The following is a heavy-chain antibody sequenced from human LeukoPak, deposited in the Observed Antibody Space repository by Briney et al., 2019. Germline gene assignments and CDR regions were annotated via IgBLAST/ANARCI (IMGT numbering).Heavy chain of an antibody. CDR1: GFTFSNAW. CDR2: IKNKTNGGTT. V-gene: IGHV3-15*01. J-gene: IGHJ4*02. CDR3: ARGFCSSTSCYQGPFDF. Sequence: PGGSLRLSCAASGFTFSNAWMSWVRQAPGKGLEWVGRIKNKTNGGTTDYAAPVKGRFIISRDDSKNTLYLQMNSLRTEDTAVYYCARGFCSSTSCYQGPFDFWGQGTLVTVSS. D-gene: IGHD2-2*01.